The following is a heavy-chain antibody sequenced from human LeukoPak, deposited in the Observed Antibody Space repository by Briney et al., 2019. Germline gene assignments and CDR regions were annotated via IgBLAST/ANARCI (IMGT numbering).Heavy chain of an antibody. CDR3: ARDYPKVTMVRGVIKTLNAFDI. CDR2: IYTSGST. D-gene: IGHD3-10*01. J-gene: IGHJ3*02. CDR1: GGSISSGSYY. V-gene: IGHV4-61*02. Sequence: PSETLSLTCTVSGGSISSGSYYWSWIRQPAGKGLEWIGRIYTSGSTNYNPSLKSRVTISVDTSKNQFSLKLSSVTAADTAVYYCARDYPKVTMVRGVIKTLNAFDIWGQGTMVTVSS.